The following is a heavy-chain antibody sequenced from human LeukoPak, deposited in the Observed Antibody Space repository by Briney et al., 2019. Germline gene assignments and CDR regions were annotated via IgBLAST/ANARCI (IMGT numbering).Heavy chain of an antibody. CDR2: IYYSGST. CDR1: GGSISSGDYY. Sequence: SQTLSLTCTVSGGSISSGDYYWSWIRQPPGKGLEWIGYIYYSGSTYYNPSLKSRVTISVDTSKNQFSLKLSSVTAADTAVYYCARDSQYSSSSAVDYWGQGTLVTVSS. D-gene: IGHD6-6*01. J-gene: IGHJ4*02. CDR3: ARDSQYSSSSAVDY. V-gene: IGHV4-30-4*08.